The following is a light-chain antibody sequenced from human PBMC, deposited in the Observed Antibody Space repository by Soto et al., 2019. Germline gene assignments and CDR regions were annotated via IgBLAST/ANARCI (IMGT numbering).Light chain of an antibody. CDR2: DNN. Sequence: QSVLTQPPSVSAAPGQKVTISCSGSSSNVGNNLVSWYQQLPGTAPKLLIYDNNQRPSGIPDRFSASKSGTSATLGITGLQTGDDADYYCGTWDLKLSTVVFGGGTKLTVL. CDR1: SSNVGNNL. V-gene: IGLV1-51*01. J-gene: IGLJ2*01. CDR3: GTWDLKLSTVV.